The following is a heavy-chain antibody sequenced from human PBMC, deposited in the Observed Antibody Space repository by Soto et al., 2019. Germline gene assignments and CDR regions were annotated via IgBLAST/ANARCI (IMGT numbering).Heavy chain of an antibody. D-gene: IGHD3-22*01. CDR3: ARVYGVVSNFDS. CDR1: GFTFSLYG. Sequence: EVQLVESGGGLVQPGGSLRLSCAASGFTFSLYGMAWVRQTPGKGLEWVSYIRDDSSTIFYVDSVKGRFTISRDNAKNLLYLQMNSLRDDDTAVYYCARVYGVVSNFDSWGQGTLVTVSS. J-gene: IGHJ4*02. V-gene: IGHV3-48*02. CDR2: IRDDSSTI.